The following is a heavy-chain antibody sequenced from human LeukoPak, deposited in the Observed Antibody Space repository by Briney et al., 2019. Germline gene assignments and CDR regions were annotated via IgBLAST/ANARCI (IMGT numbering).Heavy chain of an antibody. V-gene: IGHV3-23*01. CDR2: ISGSGGST. CDR1: GFTFSSYA. Sequence: GGSLRLSCAASGFTFSSYAMSWVRQAPGKGLEWVSAISGSGGSTYYADSVKGRFTISRDNAKNTLYLQMDSLRAEDTAVYYCTRANDSSGYYDYWGQGTLVTVSS. J-gene: IGHJ4*02. D-gene: IGHD3-22*01. CDR3: TRANDSSGYYDY.